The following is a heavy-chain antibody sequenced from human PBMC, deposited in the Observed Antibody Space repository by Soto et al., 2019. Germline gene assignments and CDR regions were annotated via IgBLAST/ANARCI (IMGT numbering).Heavy chain of an antibody. CDR1: GGTFSSYA. CDR3: ARDIEVGATHFDY. J-gene: IGHJ4*02. Sequence: SVKVSCKASGGTFSSYAISWVRQAPGQGLEWMGGIIPIFGTANYAQKFQGRVTITADESTSTAYMELSSLRSEDTAVYYCARDIEVGATHFDYWGQGTLVTVSS. CDR2: IIPIFGTA. D-gene: IGHD1-26*01. V-gene: IGHV1-69*13.